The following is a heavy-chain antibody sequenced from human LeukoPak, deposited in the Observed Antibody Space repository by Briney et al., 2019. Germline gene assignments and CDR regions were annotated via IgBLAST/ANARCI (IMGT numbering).Heavy chain of an antibody. V-gene: IGHV4-39*02. D-gene: IGHD6-6*01. Sequence: SETLSLTCTVSGASISSSDYYWDWIRKPPGKGLEWIGNIYHSGSTYYNPSLKSRVTISVHTSKNQLALQLNSVTAADTAVYYCARDGVEYSSSSPPFDYWGQGTLVTVSS. J-gene: IGHJ4*02. CDR2: IYHSGST. CDR3: ARDGVEYSSSSPPFDY. CDR1: GASISSSDYY.